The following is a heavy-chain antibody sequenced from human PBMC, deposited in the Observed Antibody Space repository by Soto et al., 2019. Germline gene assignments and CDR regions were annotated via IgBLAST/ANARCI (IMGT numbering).Heavy chain of an antibody. J-gene: IGHJ6*03. CDR3: SGRYCSYGICYTNSDDDIEV. CDR2: ITHNGSNT. D-gene: IGHD2-8*01. V-gene: IGHV3-23*01. CDR1: GFSFSSYK. Sequence: PGESLTLTCAASGFSFSSYKKNWVRQAPGKGLEWVSIITHNGSNTYYADSVQGLFTISRDNSNNTLYQQMNSLRAEDTGVYYCSGRYCSYGICYTNSDDDIEVWGKGTTVTVSS.